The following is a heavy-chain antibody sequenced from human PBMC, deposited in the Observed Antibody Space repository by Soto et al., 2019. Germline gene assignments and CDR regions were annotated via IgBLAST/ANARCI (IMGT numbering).Heavy chain of an antibody. J-gene: IGHJ4*02. V-gene: IGHV3-23*01. CDR2: ISGSGGST. CDR1: GFTFSSYA. D-gene: IGHD2-15*01. CDR3: AKARIVVVVAAPDFDY. Sequence: EVQLLESGGGLVQPGGSLRLSCAASGFTFSSYAMSWVRQAPGKGREWVSAISGSGGSTYYADSVKGRFTISRDNSKNTLYLQMNSLRAEDTAVYYCAKARIVVVVAAPDFDYWGQGTLVTVSS.